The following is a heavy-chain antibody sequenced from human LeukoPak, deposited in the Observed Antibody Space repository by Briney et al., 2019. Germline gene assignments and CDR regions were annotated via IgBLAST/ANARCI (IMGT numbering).Heavy chain of an antibody. J-gene: IGHJ4*02. CDR3: ARGRIAARLPYFGY. Sequence: SETLSLTCAVSGGSISSFYWSWVRQPPGKGLEWIGSIYYSGSTYYNPSLKSRVTISVDTSKNQFSLKLSSVTAADTAVYYCARGRIAARLPYFGYWGQGTLVTVSP. V-gene: IGHV4-59*05. CDR1: GGSISSFY. D-gene: IGHD6-6*01. CDR2: IYYSGST.